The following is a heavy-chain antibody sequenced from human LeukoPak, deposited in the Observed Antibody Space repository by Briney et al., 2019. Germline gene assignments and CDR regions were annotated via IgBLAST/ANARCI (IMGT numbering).Heavy chain of an antibody. D-gene: IGHD4-17*01. CDR2: INHSGST. J-gene: IGHJ4*02. CDR1: GGSFSGYY. Sequence: PSETLSLTCAVYGGSFSGYYWSWIRQTPGKGLEWIGEINHSGSTNYNPSLKSRVTISVDTSKNQFSLKLSSVTAADTAVYYCARGSTVTRYWGQGTLVTVSS. CDR3: ARGSTVTRY. V-gene: IGHV4-34*01.